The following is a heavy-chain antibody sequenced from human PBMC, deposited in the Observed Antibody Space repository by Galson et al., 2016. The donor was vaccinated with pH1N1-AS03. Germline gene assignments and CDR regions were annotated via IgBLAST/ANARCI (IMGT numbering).Heavy chain of an antibody. CDR1: GFTFSDAW. V-gene: IGHV3-15*01. Sequence: SLRLSCAGSGFTFSDAWMTWVRQAPGKWLEWIGRIKRNIEGAATDYAAPVKGRFTISRDDSKYTTYLQMNSLKIEDTAVYYCSAGLGTTDSDSWGQGTLVTVSS. D-gene: IGHD6-19*01. J-gene: IGHJ4*02. CDR3: SAGLGTTDSDS. CDR2: IKRNIEGAAT.